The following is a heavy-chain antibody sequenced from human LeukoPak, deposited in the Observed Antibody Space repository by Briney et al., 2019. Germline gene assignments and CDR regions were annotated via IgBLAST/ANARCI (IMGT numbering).Heavy chain of an antibody. CDR2: INHSAYT. V-gene: IGHV4-34*01. Sequence: PSETLSLTCAVSGVSFSGYYWSWIRQSPEKGLEWIGEINHSAYTNYNPSLKSRVTISLDTSKTQFSLKLLSAPPADTAVYYCARGRDDYTDYNWFEPWGQGTLVTVSS. CDR3: ARGRDDYTDYNWFEP. D-gene: IGHD4-11*01. CDR1: GVSFSGYY. J-gene: IGHJ5*02.